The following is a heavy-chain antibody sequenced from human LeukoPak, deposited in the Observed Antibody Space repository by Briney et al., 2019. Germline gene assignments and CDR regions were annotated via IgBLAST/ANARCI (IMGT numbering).Heavy chain of an antibody. CDR2: IRSKANSYAT. CDR1: GFTFSSYS. V-gene: IGHV3-73*01. D-gene: IGHD5/OR15-5a*01. Sequence: GGSLRLSCAASGFTFSSYSMNWVRQASGKGLEWVGRIRSKANSYATAYAASVKGRFTISRDDSKNTAYLQMNSLKTEDTAVYYCTRMSTLGYYYYYMDVWGKGTTVTVSS. CDR3: TRMSTLGYYYYYMDV. J-gene: IGHJ6*03.